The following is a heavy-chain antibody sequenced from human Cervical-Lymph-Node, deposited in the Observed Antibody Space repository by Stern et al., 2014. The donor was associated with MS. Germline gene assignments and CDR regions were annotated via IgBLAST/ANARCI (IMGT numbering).Heavy chain of an antibody. CDR2: VITIFGTA. D-gene: IGHD4-17*01. J-gene: IGHJ6*02. CDR3: ARVHDTYGFGMDV. Sequence: QVQLVQSGAEVKKPGSSVKVSCKASGYTFNTYAISWVRQAPGQGLEWMGGVITIFGTANYAQNFQGRVTITADESTRTAYMELSSLRSEDTAVYYCARVHDTYGFGMDVWGQGTTVTVSS. CDR1: GYTFNTYA. V-gene: IGHV1-69*01.